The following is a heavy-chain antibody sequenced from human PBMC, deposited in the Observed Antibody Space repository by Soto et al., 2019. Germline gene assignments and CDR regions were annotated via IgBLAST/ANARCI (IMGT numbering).Heavy chain of an antibody. J-gene: IGHJ4*02. CDR3: ARDRTIAAAGHFDY. V-gene: IGHV3-7*01. CDR1: GFTFSSYW. Sequence: GGSLRLSCAASGFTFSSYWMSWVRQAPGKGLERVANIKQDGSEKYYVDSVKGRFTISRDNAKNSLYLQMNSLRAEDTAVYYCARDRTIAAAGHFDYWGQGTLVTVSS. CDR2: IKQDGSEK. D-gene: IGHD6-13*01.